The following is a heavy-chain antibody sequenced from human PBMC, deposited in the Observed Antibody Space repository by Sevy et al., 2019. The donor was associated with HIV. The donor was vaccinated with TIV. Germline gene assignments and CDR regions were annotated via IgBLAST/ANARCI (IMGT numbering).Heavy chain of an antibody. CDR2: FYYSGST. CDR1: GGSINSSTFS. Sequence: SETLSLTCAVSGGSINSSTFSWGWIRQSPGKGLEWIGSFYYSGSTYYNPSLKSRVTISVDTSKNQFSLQLYSVTAAETAVYYCARHQGQLLRGYYYYYMDVWGKGTTVTVSS. J-gene: IGHJ6*03. V-gene: IGHV4-39*01. D-gene: IGHD6-13*01. CDR3: ARHQGQLLRGYYYYYMDV.